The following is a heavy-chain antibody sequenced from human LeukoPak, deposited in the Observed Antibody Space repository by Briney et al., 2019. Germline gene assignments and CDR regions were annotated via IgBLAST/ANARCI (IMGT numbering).Heavy chain of an antibody. D-gene: IGHD4/OR15-4a*01. CDR3: AKERDYGPADY. Sequence: GGSLRLSCAASGFTFSSYAMHWVRQAPGKGLEWVAVISYDGSNKYYADSVKGRFTISRDNSKNTLYLQMNSLRAEDTAIYYCAKERDYGPADYWGQGTLVTVSS. CDR1: GFTFSSYA. V-gene: IGHV3-30*04. CDR2: ISYDGSNK. J-gene: IGHJ4*02.